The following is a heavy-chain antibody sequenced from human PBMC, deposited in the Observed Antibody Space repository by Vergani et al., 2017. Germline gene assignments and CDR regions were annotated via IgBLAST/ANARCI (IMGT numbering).Heavy chain of an antibody. CDR3: AKDLFELLWFGGVYYYYGMDV. CDR2: ISGSGGRT. Sequence: EVQLLESGGGLVQPGGSLRLSCAASGFTFSSYAMSWVRQAPGKGLEWVSAISGSGGRTYYADSVKGRFTISRDNSKKTLYLQMNSLRAEDTAVYYCAKDLFELLWFGGVYYYYGMDVWSQGTTVTVSS. D-gene: IGHD3-10*01. CDR1: GFTFSSYA. V-gene: IGHV3-23*01. J-gene: IGHJ6*02.